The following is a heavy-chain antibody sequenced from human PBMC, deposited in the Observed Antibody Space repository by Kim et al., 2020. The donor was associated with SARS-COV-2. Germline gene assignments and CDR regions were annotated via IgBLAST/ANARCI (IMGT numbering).Heavy chain of an antibody. CDR2: K. Sequence: KNSGASMKGRFTIARDNAKNSLFLQRNNLRAEDTAVYYCTRHNRGWREAEYWGQGTLLTVSA. CDR3: TRHNRGWREAEY. V-gene: IGHV3-7*04. J-gene: IGHJ4*02. D-gene: IGHD6-19*01.